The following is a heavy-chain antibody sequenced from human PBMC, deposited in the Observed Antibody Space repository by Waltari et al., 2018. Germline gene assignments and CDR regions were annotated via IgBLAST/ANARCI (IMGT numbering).Heavy chain of an antibody. V-gene: IGHV4-4*02. CDR2: VRLSGRT. CDR3: ARDRGRGLYLDP. J-gene: IGHJ5*02. CDR1: GASMSSTDV. Sequence: QLQLHESGPGLVKPSGTLSLTCGVSGASMSSTDVWNWVRQPPGKGLEWIGQVRLSGRTNYNPSFASRVTVAVDTFNNQFSLTLTSATAADTAVYYCARDRGRGLYLDPWGPGTLVTVSP. D-gene: IGHD2-15*01.